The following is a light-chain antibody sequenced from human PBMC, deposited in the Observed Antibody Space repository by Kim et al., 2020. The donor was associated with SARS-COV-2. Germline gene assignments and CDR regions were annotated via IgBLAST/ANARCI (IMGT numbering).Light chain of an antibody. J-gene: IGKJ1*01. CDR1: QNIDKW. CDR3: QEYSGSSKT. V-gene: IGKV1-5*01. Sequence: ASVGDRVTITCRASQNIDKWLAWYQQKRGKAPKRRISDASNLESGFPSRFSGSGSGTDFTLTISSLQPDDFATYFCQEYSGSSKTFGQGTKVDIK. CDR2: DAS.